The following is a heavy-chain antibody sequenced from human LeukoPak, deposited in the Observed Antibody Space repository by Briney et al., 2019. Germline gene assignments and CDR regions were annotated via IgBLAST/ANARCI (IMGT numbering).Heavy chain of an antibody. CDR3: ARDPAYCSSTSCYARWYFDL. Sequence: SETLSLTCTVSGGSISSYYWSWIRQPPGKGLEWIGYIYYSGSTNYNPSLKSRVTISVDTSKNQFSLKLSSVTAADTAVYYCARDPAYCSSTSCYARWYFDLWDRGTLVTVSS. D-gene: IGHD2-2*01. J-gene: IGHJ2*01. V-gene: IGHV4-59*12. CDR2: IYYSGST. CDR1: GGSISSYY.